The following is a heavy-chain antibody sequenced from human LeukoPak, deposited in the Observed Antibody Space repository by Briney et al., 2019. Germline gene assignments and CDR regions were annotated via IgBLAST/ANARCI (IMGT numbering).Heavy chain of an antibody. V-gene: IGHV4-39*02. CDR3: AREREGPYGYLDY. CDR2: IYYSGST. Sequence: SETLSLTCTVSGGSISSSSYYWGWIRQPPGKGLEWIGSIYYSGSTYYNPSLKSRVTISVDTSKNQFSLKLSSVTAADTAVYYCAREREGPYGYLDYWGQGTLVTVSS. D-gene: IGHD4-17*01. J-gene: IGHJ4*02. CDR1: GGSISSSSYY.